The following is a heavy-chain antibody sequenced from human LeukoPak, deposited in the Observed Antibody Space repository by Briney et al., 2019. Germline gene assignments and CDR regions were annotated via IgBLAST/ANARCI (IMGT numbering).Heavy chain of an antibody. V-gene: IGHV3-30*02. J-gene: IGHJ4*02. CDR2: IRYDGNNK. CDR1: GFTFSSYW. Sequence: GGSLRLSCAASGFTFSSYWMHWVRQAPGKGLEWVAFIRYDGNNKYYADSVKGRFTISRDNSKNTLYVQMNSLRAEDTAVYYCAKDRGWELKLFDYWGQGTLVTVSS. D-gene: IGHD1-26*01. CDR3: AKDRGWELKLFDY.